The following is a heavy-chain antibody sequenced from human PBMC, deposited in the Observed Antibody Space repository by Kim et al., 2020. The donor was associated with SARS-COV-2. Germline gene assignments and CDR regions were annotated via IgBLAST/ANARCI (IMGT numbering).Heavy chain of an antibody. J-gene: IGHJ4*02. CDR3: AKDTISRWWQQLVQGSPDY. CDR1: GFTFSSYG. Sequence: GGSLRLSCAASGFTFSSYGMHWVRQAPGKGLEWVAVISYDGSNKYYADSVKGRFTISRDNSKNTLYLQMNSLRAEDTAVYYCAKDTISRWWQQLVQGSPDYWGQGTLVTVSS. V-gene: IGHV3-30*18. D-gene: IGHD6-6*01. CDR2: ISYDGSNK.